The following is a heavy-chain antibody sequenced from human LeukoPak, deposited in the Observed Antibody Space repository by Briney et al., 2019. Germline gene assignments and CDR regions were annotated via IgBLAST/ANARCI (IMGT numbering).Heavy chain of an antibody. CDR3: AKWGDYDILTGYYDSDY. V-gene: IGHV3-23*01. Sequence: GGSLRLSCAAAGFTVRNYAMSWVRQAPGEGLEWVSAIGGRGGGTYYADSVKGRFTVSRDDSKNTLYLQMNTLRAEDTAVYYCAKWGDYDILTGYYDSDYWGQGTLVTVSS. J-gene: IGHJ4*02. CDR2: IGGRGGGT. D-gene: IGHD3-9*01. CDR1: GFTVRNYA.